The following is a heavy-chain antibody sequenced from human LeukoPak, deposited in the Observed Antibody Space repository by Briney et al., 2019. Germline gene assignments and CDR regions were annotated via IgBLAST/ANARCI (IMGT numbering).Heavy chain of an antibody. CDR1: GFTFSSYW. CDR2: MKEDGSEK. J-gene: IGHJ4*02. V-gene: IGHV3-7*01. CDR3: ASGSGWVFDY. Sequence: GGSLRLSCAASGFTFSSYWMSWVRQAPGKGLEWVAIMKEDGSEKYNVDSVKGRFTISRDNAKNSLFLQMNSLRAEDTAVYYCASGSGWVFDYWAQGTLVTVSS. D-gene: IGHD6-19*01.